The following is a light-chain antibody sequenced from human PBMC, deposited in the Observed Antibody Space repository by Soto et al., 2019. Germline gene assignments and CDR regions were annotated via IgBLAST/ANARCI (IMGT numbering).Light chain of an antibody. V-gene: IGKV1-39*01. Sequence: DIQMTQSPSSLSASVGDRVTITCRASQSVSSYLNWYQQKAGKAPKLLIYASSTLQSGVPSRFSCSGSGTDFTLVISSLQPEDFATYCCQQTDRIPLTFGGGTKVEIK. J-gene: IGKJ4*01. CDR1: QSVSSY. CDR3: QQTDRIPLT. CDR2: ASS.